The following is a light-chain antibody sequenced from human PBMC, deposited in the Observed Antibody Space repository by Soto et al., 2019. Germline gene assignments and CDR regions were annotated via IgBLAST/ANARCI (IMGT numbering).Light chain of an antibody. CDR3: QQYNSSPLT. CDR2: KAS. Sequence: DIQMTQSPSTLSASVGDRVTITCRASQRISTWLAWFQQKPGKAPNLLIYKASSLESGVPSRFSGSVSGTEFTLTISSLQPDDFATYYCQQYNSSPLTFGGGTKVEIK. J-gene: IGKJ4*01. CDR1: QRISTW. V-gene: IGKV1-5*03.